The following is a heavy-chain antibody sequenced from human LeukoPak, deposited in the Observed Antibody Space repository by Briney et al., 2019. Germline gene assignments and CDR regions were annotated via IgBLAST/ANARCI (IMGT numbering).Heavy chain of an antibody. D-gene: IGHD5-24*01. V-gene: IGHV1-2*06. J-gene: IGHJ6*03. CDR3: ARFRDGRYYYMDV. Sequence: ASVKVSCKASGYTFTGYYMHWVRQAPGQGLEWMGRINPNSGGTNYAQKFQGRVTMTRDTSISTAYMELSRLRSDDTAVYYCARFRDGRYYYMDVWGKGTTVTVSS. CDR1: GYTFTGYY. CDR2: INPNSGGT.